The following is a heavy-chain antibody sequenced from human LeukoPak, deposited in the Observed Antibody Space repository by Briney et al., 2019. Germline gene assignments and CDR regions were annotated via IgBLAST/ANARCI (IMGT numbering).Heavy chain of an antibody. D-gene: IGHD3-10*01. J-gene: IGHJ5*02. Sequence: SETLSLTCTVSGGSVSSGSYYCSWIRQPPGKGLEWIGYIYYSGSTNYNPSLKSRVTISVDTSKNQFSLKLSSVTAADTAVYYCARVKFTMVRGVIVPSPNWFDPWGQGTLVTVSS. CDR3: ARVKFTMVRGVIVPSPNWFDP. CDR1: GGSVSSGSYY. V-gene: IGHV4-61*01. CDR2: IYYSGST.